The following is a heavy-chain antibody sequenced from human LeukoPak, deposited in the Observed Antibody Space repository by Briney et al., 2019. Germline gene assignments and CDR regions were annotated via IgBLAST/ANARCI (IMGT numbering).Heavy chain of an antibody. D-gene: IGHD2-2*02. J-gene: IGHJ5*02. CDR2: IYYSGST. Sequence: SETLSLTCTVSGGSISSSSYYWGWIRQPPGKGLEWTGSIYYSGSTYYNPSLKSRVTISVDTSKNQFSLKLSSVTAADTAVYYCARPGILGYCSSTSCYTHNWFDPWGQGTLVTVSS. CDR1: GGSISSSSYY. V-gene: IGHV4-39*01. CDR3: ARPGILGYCSSTSCYTHNWFDP.